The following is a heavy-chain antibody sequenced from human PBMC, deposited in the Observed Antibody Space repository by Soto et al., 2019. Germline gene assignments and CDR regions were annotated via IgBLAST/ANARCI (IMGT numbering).Heavy chain of an antibody. J-gene: IGHJ4*02. D-gene: IGHD3-10*01. CDR1: GGTFSSYT. Sequence: QVQLVQSGAEVKKPGSSVKVSCKASGGTFSSYTISWVRQAPGQGLEWVGRIIPILGIANYAQKFQGRVTITADKSTSTAYMELSSLRSEDTAVYYCARDPFGELLPVDYWGQGTLVTVSS. CDR3: ARDPFGELLPVDY. CDR2: IIPILGIA. V-gene: IGHV1-69*08.